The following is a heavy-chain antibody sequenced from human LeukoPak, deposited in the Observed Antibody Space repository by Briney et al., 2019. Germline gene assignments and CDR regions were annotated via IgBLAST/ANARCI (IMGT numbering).Heavy chain of an antibody. J-gene: IGHJ4*02. CDR1: GGSFSGYY. Sequence: SETLSLTCAVYGGSFSGYYWSWTRQPPGKGLEWIGEINHSGSTNYNPSLKSRVTISVDTSKNQFFLKLSSVTAADTAVYYCARGLGVRGVRSDYWGQGTLVTVSS. V-gene: IGHV4-34*01. CDR3: ARGLGVRGVRSDY. D-gene: IGHD3-10*01. CDR2: INHSGST.